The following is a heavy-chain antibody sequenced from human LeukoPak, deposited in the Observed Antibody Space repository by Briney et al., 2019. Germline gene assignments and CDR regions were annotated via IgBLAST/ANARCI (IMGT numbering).Heavy chain of an antibody. V-gene: IGHV3-30*18. CDR3: AKGSKYQPPRQYYYYGMDV. CDR1: GFTFSSYG. J-gene: IGHJ6*02. D-gene: IGHD2-2*01. Sequence: GRSLRLSCAASGFTFSSYGMHWVRQAPGKGLEWVAVISYDGSNKYYADSVKGRFTISRDNSKNTLYLQMNSLRAEDTAVYHCAKGSKYQPPRQYYYYGMDVWGQGTTVTVSS. CDR2: ISYDGSNK.